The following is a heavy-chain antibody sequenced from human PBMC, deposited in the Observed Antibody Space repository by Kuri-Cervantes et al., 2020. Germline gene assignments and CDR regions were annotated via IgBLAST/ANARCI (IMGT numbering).Heavy chain of an antibody. Sequence: GESLKISCAASGFTFSSYWMHWVRQAPGKGLVWVSRINSDGSSTSYADSVRGRFTVSRDSPKNTLYLQMNTLRADDTAVYYCAREASGALDSWGQGTLVTVSS. D-gene: IGHD5-12*01. CDR3: AREASGALDS. CDR2: INSDGSST. V-gene: IGHV3-74*01. J-gene: IGHJ5*01. CDR1: GFTFSSYW.